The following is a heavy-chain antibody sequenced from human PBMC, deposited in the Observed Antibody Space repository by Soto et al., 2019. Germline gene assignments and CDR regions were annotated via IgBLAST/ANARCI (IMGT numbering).Heavy chain of an antibody. CDR3: AKGNSWSPALVLDI. CDR2: ISGSGGST. V-gene: IGHV3-23*01. J-gene: IGHJ3*02. D-gene: IGHD1-7*01. Sequence: GGSLRLSCAASGFTFSSYGMNWVRQAPGKGLEWVSAISGSGGSTYYADSVKGRFTISRDSSKNTLYLQMNSLRAEDTAVYYCAKGNSWSPALVLDIWGQGTIVTVSS. CDR1: GFTFSSYG.